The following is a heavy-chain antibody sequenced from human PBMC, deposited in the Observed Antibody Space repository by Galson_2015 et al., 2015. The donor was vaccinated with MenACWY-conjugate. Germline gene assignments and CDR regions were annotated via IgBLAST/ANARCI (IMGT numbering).Heavy chain of an antibody. CDR3: ARSIDMDV. J-gene: IGHJ6*02. CDR1: GFTFSTYV. CDR2: ISDGGGYI. V-gene: IGHV3-23*01. Sequence: SLRLSCAASGFTFSTYVMNWGRQAPGEGLEWVSSISDGGGYIYYADSVKGRFTISRDNSRNTLFLQMNSLRADDTAVYFCARSIDMDVLGQGTTVTVSS.